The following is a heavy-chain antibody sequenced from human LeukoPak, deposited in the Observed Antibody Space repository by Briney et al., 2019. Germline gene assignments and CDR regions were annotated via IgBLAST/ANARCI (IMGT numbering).Heavy chain of an antibody. V-gene: IGHV1-2*02. CDR1: GYTFTGYF. CDR3: ARDERYDSSGYPFDY. J-gene: IGHJ4*02. CDR2: INPNSGDT. Sequence: ASVKVSCKASGYTFTGYFIHWVRQAPGQGLEWMGWINPNSGDTNYAQKFQGRVTMTRDTSISTAYMELSRLRSDDTAVYYCARDERYDSSGYPFDYWGQGTLVTVSS. D-gene: IGHD3-22*01.